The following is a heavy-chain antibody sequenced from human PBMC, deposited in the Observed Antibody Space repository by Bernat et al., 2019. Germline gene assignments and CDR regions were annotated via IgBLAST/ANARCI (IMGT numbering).Heavy chain of an antibody. CDR1: GFTFSSYA. D-gene: IGHD5-18*01. Sequence: EVQLLESGGGLVQPGGSLRLSCAASGFTFSSYAMSWVRQAPGKGLEWVSAISGRGGSTYDADSVKGRFTISRDNSKNTLYLQMNSLRAEDTAVYYCATGIQLRTRYFDYWGQGTLVTVSS. V-gene: IGHV3-23*01. J-gene: IGHJ4*02. CDR2: ISGRGGST. CDR3: ATGIQLRTRYFDY.